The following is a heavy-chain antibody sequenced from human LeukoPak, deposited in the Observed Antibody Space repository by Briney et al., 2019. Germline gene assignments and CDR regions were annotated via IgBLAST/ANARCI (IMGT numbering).Heavy chain of an antibody. J-gene: IGHJ2*01. CDR2: ISDDGSNR. CDR3: AKDADTATIIYWYFDL. Sequence: GGSLRLSCAASGFTFSTYAMHWVRQALGKGLEWVAVISDDGSNRYYADSVKGRFTISKDNSKNTLFLQMNSLRAEDTAVYYCAKDADTATIIYWYFDLWGRGTLVTVSS. D-gene: IGHD5-18*01. V-gene: IGHV3-30*04. CDR1: GFTFSTYA.